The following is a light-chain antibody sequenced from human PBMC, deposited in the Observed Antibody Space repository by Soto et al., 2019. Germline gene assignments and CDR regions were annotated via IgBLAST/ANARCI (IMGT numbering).Light chain of an antibody. CDR1: QGISSS. J-gene: IGKJ4*01. CDR3: QQYDNLPLT. CDR2: DAS. V-gene: IGKV1-33*01. Sequence: DIQLTQSPSFLSASVGDRGTITCRASQGISSSLAWYQQKPGEAPKLLIYDASNLETGVPSRFSGSGSGTDFTFTISSLQPEDIATYYCQQYDNLPLTFGGGTKVDIK.